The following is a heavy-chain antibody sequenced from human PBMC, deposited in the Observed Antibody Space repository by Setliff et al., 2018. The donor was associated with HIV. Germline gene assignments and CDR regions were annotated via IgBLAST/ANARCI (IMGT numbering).Heavy chain of an antibody. CDR1: GYTFTTYG. Sequence: ASVKVSCKASGYTFTTYGISWVRQAPGHGLEWMGWISPYIGHTNYAQNFQGRVTMTIDTSTSTAYMELRSLRFDDTAVYFCARLGSGWSDSYYYAMDVWGQGTTVTVSS. V-gene: IGHV1-18*01. CDR3: ARLGSGWSDSYYYAMDV. CDR2: ISPYIGHT. D-gene: IGHD6-19*01. J-gene: IGHJ6*02.